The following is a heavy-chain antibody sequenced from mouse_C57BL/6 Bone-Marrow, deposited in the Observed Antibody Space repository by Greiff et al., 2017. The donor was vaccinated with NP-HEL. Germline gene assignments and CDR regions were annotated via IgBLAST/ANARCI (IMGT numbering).Heavy chain of an antibody. J-gene: IGHJ3*01. CDR3: GDRRGFAY. CDR2: IYPGSGST. V-gene: IGHV1-55*01. CDR1: GYTSISYW. Sequence: QVQPQQPGAALVKPGASAKMSCKASGYTSISYWIIWVKQRPGQGLEWIGDIYPGSGSTNYNEKSKSKATLTVDTTSSTAYMPLSSLTSEDSAVYYCGDRRGFAYWGQGTLVTVSA. D-gene: IGHD3-3*01.